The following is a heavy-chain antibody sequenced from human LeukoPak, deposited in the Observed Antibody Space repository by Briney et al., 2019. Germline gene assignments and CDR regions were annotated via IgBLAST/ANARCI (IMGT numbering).Heavy chain of an antibody. Sequence: HTGRSLRPSCAASGFTFAEYAMRCVRQAPGKGLEWVSGISWNSGSIGYADSVKGRFTISRDNAKNSLYLQMNSLRAEDTALYYCAKYSGYDFWSGYAFDYWGQGTLVTVSS. CDR1: GFTFAEYA. J-gene: IGHJ4*02. V-gene: IGHV3-9*01. CDR2: ISWNSGSI. D-gene: IGHD3-3*01. CDR3: AKYSGYDFWSGYAFDY.